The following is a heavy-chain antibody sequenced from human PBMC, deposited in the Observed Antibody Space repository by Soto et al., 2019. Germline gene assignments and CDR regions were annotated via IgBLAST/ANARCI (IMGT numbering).Heavy chain of an antibody. V-gene: IGHV3-30*18. CDR2: MSYDGSNK. D-gene: IGHD6-13*01. J-gene: IGHJ1*01. CDR3: AKDRDSSWYGLFQH. CDR1: GFTFSNYG. Sequence: GGSLRLSCAASGFTFSNYGMHWVRQAPGKGLEWVAVMSYDGSNKYYAESVKGRFTISRDNSKNTLYLQMNSLRAEDTAVYYCAKDRDSSWYGLFQHWGQGTLVTVSS.